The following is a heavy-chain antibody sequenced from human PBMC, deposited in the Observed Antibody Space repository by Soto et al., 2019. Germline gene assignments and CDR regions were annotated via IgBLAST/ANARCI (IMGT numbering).Heavy chain of an antibody. J-gene: IGHJ1*01. CDR2: ISGSGGST. D-gene: IGHD3-3*01. CDR1: GFTFSSYA. Sequence: GGSLRLSCAASGFTFSSYAMSWVRQAPGKGLEWVSAISGSGGSTYYADSVKGRFTISRDNSKNTLYLQMNSLRAEDTAVYYCAKGDFWRGYPDYFQHWGQGTLVTVSS. CDR3: AKGDFWRGYPDYFQH. V-gene: IGHV3-23*01.